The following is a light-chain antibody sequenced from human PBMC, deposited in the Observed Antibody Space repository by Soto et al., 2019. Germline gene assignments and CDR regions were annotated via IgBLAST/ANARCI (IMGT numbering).Light chain of an antibody. Sequence: EIVMTQSPAILSVSPGDRATLSCRASESVNIHLAWYQQKPGQAPRLLIYGASTRATGVPARFSGSGSGTEFTLTITGLQSDDFAVYYCQHYTSGPFTFGPGTKVDIK. J-gene: IGKJ3*01. CDR3: QHYTSGPFT. V-gene: IGKV3-15*01. CDR2: GAS. CDR1: ESVNIH.